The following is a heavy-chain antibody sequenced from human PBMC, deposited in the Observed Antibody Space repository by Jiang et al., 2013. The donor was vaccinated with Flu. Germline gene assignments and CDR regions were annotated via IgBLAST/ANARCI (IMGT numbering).Heavy chain of an antibody. V-gene: IGHV4-4*02. CDR2: IYHSGST. J-gene: IGHJ4*02. CDR3: ARAGEGYGDSATSRFIDY. D-gene: IGHD4-17*01. Sequence: GLVKPSGTLSLTCAVSGGSISSSNWWSWVRQPPGKGLEWIGEIYHSGSTNYNPSLKSRVTISVDKSKNQFSLKLSSVTAADTAVYYCARAGEGYGDSATSRFIDYWGQGTLVTVSS. CDR1: GGSISSSNW.